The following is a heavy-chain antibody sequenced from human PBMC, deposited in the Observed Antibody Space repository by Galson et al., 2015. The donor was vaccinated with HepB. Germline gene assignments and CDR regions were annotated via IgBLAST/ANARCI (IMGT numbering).Heavy chain of an antibody. Sequence: SVKVSCKASGGTFSSYAISWVRQAPGQGLEWMGGIIPIFGTANYAQKFQGRVTITADESTSTAYMELSSLRSEDTAVYYCARALLNVWGSYRYTGENYFDYWGQGTLVTVSS. CDR3: ARALLNVWGSYRYTGENYFDY. CDR1: GGTFSSYA. J-gene: IGHJ4*02. V-gene: IGHV1-69*13. CDR2: IIPIFGTA. D-gene: IGHD3-16*02.